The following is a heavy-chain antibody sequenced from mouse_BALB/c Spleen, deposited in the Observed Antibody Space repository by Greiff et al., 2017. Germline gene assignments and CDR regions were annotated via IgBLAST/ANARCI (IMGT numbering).Heavy chain of an antibody. Sequence: VQLQQSGAELAKPGASVKMSCKASGYTFTSYWMHWVKQRPGQGLEWIGYINPSTGYTEYNQKFKGKATLTADKSSSTAYMQLSSLASEDSAVYYCARTRGNDAYWGQGTLVTVSA. CDR3: ARTRGNDAY. CDR1: GYTFTSYW. V-gene: IGHV1-7*01. J-gene: IGHJ3*01. CDR2: INPSTGYT. D-gene: IGHD2-1*01.